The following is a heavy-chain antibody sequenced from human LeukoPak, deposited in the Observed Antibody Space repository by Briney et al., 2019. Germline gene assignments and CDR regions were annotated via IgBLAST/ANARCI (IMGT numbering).Heavy chain of an antibody. V-gene: IGHV3-21*01. CDR3: ASDSSWYRFDY. J-gene: IGHJ4*02. D-gene: IGHD6-13*01. CDR1: GFTFSSFG. CDR2: ISTHSNYI. Sequence: GGSLRLSCAASGFTFSSFGMSWVRQAPGKGLEWVSYISTHSNYIYYGDSVKGRFTISRDNAKNSLYLEMNSLRAEDTAVYYCASDSSWYRFDYWGQGTLVTVSS.